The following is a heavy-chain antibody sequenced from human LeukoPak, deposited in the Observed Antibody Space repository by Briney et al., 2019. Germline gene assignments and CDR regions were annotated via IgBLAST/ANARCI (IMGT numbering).Heavy chain of an antibody. CDR1: GYAFTGYY. Sequence: GASVKVSCKASGYAFTGYYMHWVRQAPGQGLGWMGWINPTSGGTNYAQKFQGRVTMTRDTSISTAYMELSRLTSDDTAVYYCARGYCSGDCFTLFDYWGQGTLVTVSS. J-gene: IGHJ4*02. CDR3: ARGYCSGDCFTLFDY. V-gene: IGHV1-2*02. CDR2: INPTSGGT. D-gene: IGHD2-21*02.